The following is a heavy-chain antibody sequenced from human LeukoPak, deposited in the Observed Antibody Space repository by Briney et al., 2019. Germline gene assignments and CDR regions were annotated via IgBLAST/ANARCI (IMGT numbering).Heavy chain of an antibody. V-gene: IGHV4-39*01. CDR2: IYYSGST. CDR3: ARHRHSARYYDWDY. CDR1: GGSINSSRHF. Sequence: PSETLSLTCTVSGGSINSSRHFWGWIRQSPGKGLEWIGSIYYSGSTYYNASLKSRVTISVDTSKKQFSLKLSSVTAADTAVYYCARHRHSARYYDWDYWGQGTLVTVSS. J-gene: IGHJ4*02. D-gene: IGHD3-3*01.